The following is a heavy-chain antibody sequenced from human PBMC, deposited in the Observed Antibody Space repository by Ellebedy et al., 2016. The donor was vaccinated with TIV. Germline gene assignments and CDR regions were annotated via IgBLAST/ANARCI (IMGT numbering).Heavy chain of an antibody. CDR3: ARDGAVTTVFDY. D-gene: IGHD4-17*01. J-gene: IGHJ4*02. CDR1: GYTFTDYY. V-gene: IGHV1-2*04. Sequence: AASVKVSCKASGYTFTDYYIHCVRHAPGQGLEWLGWINPNSGVTNYSQKFQGWVTMTRDTSISTAYMELNRLRSADTALYYCARDGAVTTVFDYWGQGTLVTVSS. CDR2: INPNSGVT.